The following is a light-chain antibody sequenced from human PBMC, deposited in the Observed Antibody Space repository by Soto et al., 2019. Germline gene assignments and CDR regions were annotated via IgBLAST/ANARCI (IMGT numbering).Light chain of an antibody. CDR1: QSIRSGR. Sequence: EIVLTQVPDTLSSSPGERATPSCRASQSIRSGRLAWYQQKPGQAPRLVIFDASNRASGIPERFSGSGSGTDFTLIITRLEPEDFAVYYCQEYDGSPITFGLGTRLEIK. V-gene: IGKV3-20*01. J-gene: IGKJ5*01. CDR2: DAS. CDR3: QEYDGSPIT.